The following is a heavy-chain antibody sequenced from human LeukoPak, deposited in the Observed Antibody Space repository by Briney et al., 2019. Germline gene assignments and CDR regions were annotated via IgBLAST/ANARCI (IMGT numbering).Heavy chain of an antibody. J-gene: IGHJ6*02. V-gene: IGHV4-34*01. CDR2: INHSGST. CDR3: ARLTTVVTPEYYGMDV. D-gene: IGHD4-23*01. CDR1: GGSFSGYY. Sequence: PSETLSLTCAVYGGSFSGYYWSWIRQPPGKGLEWIGEINHSGSTNYNPSLKSRVTISVDTSKNQFSLKLSSVTAADTAVYYCARLTTVVTPEYYGMDVWGQGTTVTVSS.